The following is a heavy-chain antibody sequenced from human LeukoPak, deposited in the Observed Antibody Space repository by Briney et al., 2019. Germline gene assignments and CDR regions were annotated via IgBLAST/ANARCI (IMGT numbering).Heavy chain of an antibody. V-gene: IGHV1-69*06. D-gene: IGHD5-18*01. CDR1: GGTFSSYA. Sequence: SVKVSCKASGGTFSSYAISWVRQAPGRGLEWMGGIIPIFGTANYAQKFQGRVTITADKSTSTAYMELSSLRSEDTAVYYCARASTYGYSYGYGFDYWGQGTLVTVSS. CDR3: ARASTYGYSYGYGFDY. CDR2: IIPIFGTA. J-gene: IGHJ4*02.